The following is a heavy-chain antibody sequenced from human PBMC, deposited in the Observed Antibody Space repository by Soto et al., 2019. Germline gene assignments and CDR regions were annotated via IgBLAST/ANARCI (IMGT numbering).Heavy chain of an antibody. V-gene: IGHV3-74*01. J-gene: IGHJ3*02. CDR1: GFTFSSYW. Sequence: VQLVESGGGLVQPGGSLRLSCAASGFTFSSYWMHWVRQAPGKGLVWVSRINSDGSSTSYADSVKGRFTISRDNAKNTLYLQMNSLRAEDTAVYYCARELSGSGYYYADAFDIWGQGTMVTVSS. CDR3: ARELSGSGYYYADAFDI. CDR2: INSDGSST. D-gene: IGHD3-22*01.